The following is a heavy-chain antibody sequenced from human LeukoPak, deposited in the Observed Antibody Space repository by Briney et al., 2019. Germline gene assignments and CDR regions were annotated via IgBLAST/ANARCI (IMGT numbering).Heavy chain of an antibody. V-gene: IGHV4-59*01. Sequence: SETLSLTCTVSGGSISSYYWSWIRQPPGKGLEWIGYIYYSGSTNYNPSLKSRVTILVDTSKNQFSLKLSSVTAADTAVYYCARYSYGDYGYYFDYWGQGTLVTVSS. D-gene: IGHD4-17*01. CDR2: IYYSGST. J-gene: IGHJ4*02. CDR3: ARYSYGDYGYYFDY. CDR1: GGSISSYY.